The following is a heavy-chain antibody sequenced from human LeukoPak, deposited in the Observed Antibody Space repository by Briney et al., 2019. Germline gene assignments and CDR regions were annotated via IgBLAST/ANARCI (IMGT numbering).Heavy chain of an antibody. CDR2: ISYDGSNK. D-gene: IGHD4-17*01. V-gene: IGHV3-30*03. J-gene: IGHJ4*02. Sequence: GGSLRLSCAASGFTFSSYGMHWVRQAPGKGLEWGAVISYDGSNKYYADSVKGRFTISRDNSKNTLYLQMNSLRAEDTAVYYCAPNYGVLGGWGQGTLVTVSS. CDR3: APNYGVLGG. CDR1: GFTFSSYG.